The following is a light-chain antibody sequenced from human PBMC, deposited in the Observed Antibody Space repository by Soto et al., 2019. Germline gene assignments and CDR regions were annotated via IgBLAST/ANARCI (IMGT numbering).Light chain of an antibody. V-gene: IGKV3-20*01. J-gene: IGKJ5*01. CDR2: GAS. CDR3: QQYGSSPP. Sequence: EIVMTQSPTTLSVSPGERATLSCRASQSVSSNLAWYQQKPGQAPRLLIYGASKRATGIPDRFSGSESGTHFTLTIDSLEPEDPAVYYCQQYGSSPPFGQGTRLEIK. CDR1: QSVSSN.